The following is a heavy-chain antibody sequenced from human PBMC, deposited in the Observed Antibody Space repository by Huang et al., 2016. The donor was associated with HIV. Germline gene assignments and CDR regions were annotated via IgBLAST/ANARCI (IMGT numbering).Heavy chain of an antibody. J-gene: IGHJ4*02. Sequence: QVQLVESGGGVVQPGRSLRLSCAASGFTFSSYAMHWVRQAPGKWLEWVAVISYDGSNKYYADSVKGRFTISRDNSKNTLYLQMNSLRAEDTAVYYCAIGSRSNGVSSFDYWGQGTLVTVSS. CDR3: AIGSRSNGVSSFDY. V-gene: IGHV3-30-3*01. CDR1: GFTFSSYA. D-gene: IGHD2-8*01. CDR2: ISYDGSNK.